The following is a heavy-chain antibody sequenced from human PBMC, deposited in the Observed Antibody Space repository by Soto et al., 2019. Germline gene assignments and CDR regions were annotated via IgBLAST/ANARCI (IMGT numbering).Heavy chain of an antibody. CDR2: INPHGGST. V-gene: IGHV1-18*01. CDR3: ARSSGENFGIIIEGTNWFAP. D-gene: IGHD1-26*01. J-gene: IGHJ5*02. Sequence: AASVKVSCKTSGYTFNTYGINWVRQAPGQGLEWMGVINPHGGSTAYAQKFKGRVTLTRDTSASTVYMEVSSLTSEDTAMYYCARSSGENFGIIIEGTNWFAPWGQGTLVTVSS. CDR1: GYTFNTYG.